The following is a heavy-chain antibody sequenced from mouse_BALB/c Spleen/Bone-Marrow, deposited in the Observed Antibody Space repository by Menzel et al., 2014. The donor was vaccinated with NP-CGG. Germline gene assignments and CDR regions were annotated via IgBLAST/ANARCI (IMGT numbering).Heavy chain of an antibody. V-gene: IGHV14-3*02. J-gene: IGHJ3*01. CDR2: IDPANGNT. CDR1: GFNIKDTY. D-gene: IGHD1-1*01. CDR3: AMYYYGSSLLAY. Sequence: VQLKQSGAELVKPGASVKLSCTASGFNIKDTYMHWVKQRPEQGLEWIGRIDPANGNTNYDPKFQGKATITADTSSNTAYLQLSSLTSEDTAVYYCAMYYYGSSLLAYWGQGTLVTVSA.